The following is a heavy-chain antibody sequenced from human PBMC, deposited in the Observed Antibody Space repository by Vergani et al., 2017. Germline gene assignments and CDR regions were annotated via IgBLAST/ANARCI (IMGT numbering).Heavy chain of an antibody. V-gene: IGHV1-69*12. CDR1: GGTFSSYA. Sequence: QVQLVQSGAEAKKPGSSVKVSCKASGGTFSSYAISWVRQAPGQGLEWMGGIIPIFGTANYAQKFQGRVTITADESTSTAYMELSSLRSEDTAVYYCARTAYYDILTGYYHDYWGQGTLVTVSS. CDR2: IIPIFGTA. J-gene: IGHJ4*02. CDR3: ARTAYYDILTGYYHDY. D-gene: IGHD3-9*01.